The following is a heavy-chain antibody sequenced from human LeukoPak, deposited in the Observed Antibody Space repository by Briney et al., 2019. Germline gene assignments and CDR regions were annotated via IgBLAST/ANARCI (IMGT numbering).Heavy chain of an antibody. V-gene: IGHV1-2*02. CDR3: ARDRVGYCSGGSCYPNWFDP. CDR1: GYTFTGYY. Sequence: ASVMVSCKASGYTFTGYYMHWVRQAPGQGLEWMGWINPNSGDTNYAQKFQGRVTMTRDTSISTAYMELSRLRSDDTAVYYCARDRVGYCSGGSCYPNWFDPWGQGTLVTVSS. CDR2: INPNSGDT. D-gene: IGHD2-15*01. J-gene: IGHJ5*02.